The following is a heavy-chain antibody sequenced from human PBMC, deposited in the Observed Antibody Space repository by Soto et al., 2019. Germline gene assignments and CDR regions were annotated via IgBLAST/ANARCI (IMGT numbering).Heavy chain of an antibody. CDR2: ISYSGRT. V-gene: IGHV4-39*01. CDR3: ARRRASDYGGNHHPYYFDR. D-gene: IGHD4-17*01. CDR1: VASIITDTYF. J-gene: IGHJ4*02. Sequence: SEALSLTCTVSVASIITDTYFWVWIRQSPRGRQELIGSISYSGRTYDDPSLQSRVTISIDASKNQFSLKLTSVSTADTAVYYCARRRASDYGGNHHPYYFDRWGQGALVTVSS.